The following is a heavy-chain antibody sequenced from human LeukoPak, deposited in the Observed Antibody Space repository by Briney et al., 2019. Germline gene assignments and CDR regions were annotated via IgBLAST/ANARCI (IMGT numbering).Heavy chain of an antibody. CDR1: GFTFSSYA. V-gene: IGHV3-23*01. D-gene: IGHD3-22*01. CDR3: AKGPAFYYDSSGSYFDF. Sequence: GGSLRLPCAASGFTFSSYAMSWVRQAPGKGLEWVSASSGSGGSTYYADSVKGRSTISRDNSKNTLYLQMNSLRAEDTAVYYCAKGPAFYYDSSGSYFDFWGQGTLVTVSS. CDR2: SSGSGGST. J-gene: IGHJ4*02.